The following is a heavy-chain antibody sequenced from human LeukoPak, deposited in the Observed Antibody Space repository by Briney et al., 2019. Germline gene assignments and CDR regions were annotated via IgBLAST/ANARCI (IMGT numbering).Heavy chain of an antibody. Sequence: SVKVSCKASGGTFSNYAISWVRQAPGQGLEWMGGIIPIFGTANYAQKFRGRVTITADKSTRTAYMELSSLISDDTAVYYCARDVFAEYNTHHRFDPWGQGTLVTVSS. J-gene: IGHJ5*02. CDR3: ARDVFAEYNTHHRFDP. D-gene: IGHD1-14*01. V-gene: IGHV1-69*06. CDR2: IIPIFGTA. CDR1: GGTFSNYA.